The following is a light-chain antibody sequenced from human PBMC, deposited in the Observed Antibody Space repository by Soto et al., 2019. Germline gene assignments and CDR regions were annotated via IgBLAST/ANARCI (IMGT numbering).Light chain of an antibody. CDR1: QSVSSN. Sequence: EIVITQSPATLSLSPVERATLSCSASQSVSSNLAWYQQKPGQAPRLLIYGASTRATGIPARFSGSGSGTEFTLNISSLQSEDFAVYYCQQYGSSPWTFGQGTKVDIK. CDR3: QQYGSSPWT. J-gene: IGKJ1*01. V-gene: IGKV3-15*01. CDR2: GAS.